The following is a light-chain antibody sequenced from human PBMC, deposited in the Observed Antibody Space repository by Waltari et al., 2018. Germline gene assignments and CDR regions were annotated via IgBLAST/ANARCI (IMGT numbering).Light chain of an antibody. Sequence: SSELTQAPAVSVAFGQTARITCQGDSLSDSSLVWYQQKPRQAPVLVMYSNNNRPSGIPDRFSGSSSGNTGSLTITGAQAEDEADYHCSSRDSSGEVVFGGGTKLTVL. CDR1: SLSDSS. J-gene: IGLJ3*02. CDR2: SNN. V-gene: IGLV3-19*01. CDR3: SSRDSSGEVV.